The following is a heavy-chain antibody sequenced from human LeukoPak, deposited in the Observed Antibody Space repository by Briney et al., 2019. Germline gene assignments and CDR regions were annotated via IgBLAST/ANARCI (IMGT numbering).Heavy chain of an antibody. CDR1: GGTFSSNA. D-gene: IGHD3-10*01. CDR3: ANRGGGGIGMGLLGSYDF. Sequence: GASVKVSCKAAGGTFSSNAISWLRQAPGQGLEWMGGIIPIFGTPNYAHNFQDRVTITADESTSIAYMELSALRPEDTAVYYCANRGGGGIGMGLLGSYDFWGQGTLVTVSS. J-gene: IGHJ4*02. CDR2: IIPIFGTP. V-gene: IGHV1-69*13.